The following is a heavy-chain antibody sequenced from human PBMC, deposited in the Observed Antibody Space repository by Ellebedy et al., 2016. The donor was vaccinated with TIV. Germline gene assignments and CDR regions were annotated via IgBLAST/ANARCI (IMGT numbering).Heavy chain of an antibody. Sequence: GGSLRLSCSGSGFTFGDYQMTWFRQAPGKGLEWVAFIRGKAYGGTTRYAASVRGRFTISRDDSESIAYLQMSSLKSDDTAVYYCTRGLGMRPYFDNWGQGTRVTVSS. CDR1: GFTFGDYQ. D-gene: IGHD7-27*01. J-gene: IGHJ4*02. CDR3: TRGLGMRPYFDN. CDR2: IRGKAYGGTT. V-gene: IGHV3-49*03.